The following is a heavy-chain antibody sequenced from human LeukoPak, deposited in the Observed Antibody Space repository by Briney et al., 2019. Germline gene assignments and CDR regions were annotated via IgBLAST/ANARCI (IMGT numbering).Heavy chain of an antibody. V-gene: IGHV4-30-2*01. J-gene: IGHJ6*03. CDR1: GGSISSGGYY. D-gene: IGHD5-24*01. CDR2: IYHSGST. Sequence: SETLSLTCTVSGGSISSGGYYWSWIRQPPGKGLEWIGYIYHSGSTYYNPSLKSRVTISVDRSKNQFSLKLSSVTAADTAVYYCATGEIRSSPLRVDYYYYMDVWGKGTTVTVSS. CDR3: ATGEIRSSPLRVDYYYYMDV.